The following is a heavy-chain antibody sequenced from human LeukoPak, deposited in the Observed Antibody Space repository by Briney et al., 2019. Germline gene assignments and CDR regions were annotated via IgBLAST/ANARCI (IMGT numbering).Heavy chain of an antibody. CDR1: AYTLSGYY. CDR2: INPKSGVT. Sequence: ASVKVSCKASAYTLSGYYMHWVRQAPGQGLEWMGWINPKSGVTNYAQKFQGRFTMTWDTSINTTFMELSRLRSDDTAVYYCARRIAVAGSPVYYFDYWGQGTLVTVSS. J-gene: IGHJ4*02. D-gene: IGHD6-19*01. CDR3: ARRIAVAGSPVYYFDY. V-gene: IGHV1-2*02.